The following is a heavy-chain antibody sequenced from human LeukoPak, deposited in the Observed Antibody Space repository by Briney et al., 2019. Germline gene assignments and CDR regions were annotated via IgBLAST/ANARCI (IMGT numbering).Heavy chain of an antibody. CDR1: GGSISSSSYY. CDR2: IYYSGST. Sequence: SETLSLTCTVSGGSISSSSYYWGWIRQPPGKGLEWIGSIYYSGSTYYNPSLKSRVTISVDTSKNQLSLKLSSVTAADTAVYYCARHPPGGYSYYYGMDVWGQGTTVTVSS. V-gene: IGHV4-39*01. CDR3: ARHPPGGYSYYYGMDV. J-gene: IGHJ6*02. D-gene: IGHD5-18*01.